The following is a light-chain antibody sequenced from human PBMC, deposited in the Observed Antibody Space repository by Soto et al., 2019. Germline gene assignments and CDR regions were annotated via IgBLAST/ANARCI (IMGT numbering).Light chain of an antibody. CDR2: GAS. CDR3: QQYDSSRWT. Sequence: EIVLTQSPGTLSSSPGERATLSCRASQSVSSSYLAWYQQKRGQAPRLLIYGASSRATGIPARFSGSGSGTDFTLTISRLEPEDFAVYYCQQYDSSRWTFGQGTKVEIK. J-gene: IGKJ1*01. CDR1: QSVSSSY. V-gene: IGKV3-20*01.